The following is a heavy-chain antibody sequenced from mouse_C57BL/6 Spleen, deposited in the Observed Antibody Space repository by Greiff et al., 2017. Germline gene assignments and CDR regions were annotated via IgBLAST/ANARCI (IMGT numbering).Heavy chain of an antibody. J-gene: IGHJ4*01. D-gene: IGHD1-1*01. V-gene: IGHV1-39*01. CDR2: INPNYGTT. CDR3: ARSDYYGSSAYAMDY. CDR1: GYSFTDYN. Sequence: EVQLQQSGPELVKPGASVKISCTASGYSFTDYNMNWVKQSNGKSLEWIGVINPNYGTTSYNQKFKGKATLTVDQSSSTAYMQLNSLTSEDSAVYYCARSDYYGSSAYAMDYWGQGTSVTVSS.